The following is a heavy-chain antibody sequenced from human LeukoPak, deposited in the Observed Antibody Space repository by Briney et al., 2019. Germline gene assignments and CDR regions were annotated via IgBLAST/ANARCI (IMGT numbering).Heavy chain of an antibody. Sequence: SETLSLTCSVSGGSISSSGYYWNWIRQPPGKGLEWIGSIYYSGTTYYNSSLKSRVTISEDTSKNRFSLMLTSVTAADTAVYYCARQVSDYFYYYIDVWGEGTTVIVSS. CDR1: GGSISSSGYY. CDR3: ARQVSDYFYYYIDV. CDR2: IYYSGTT. J-gene: IGHJ6*03. V-gene: IGHV4-39*01.